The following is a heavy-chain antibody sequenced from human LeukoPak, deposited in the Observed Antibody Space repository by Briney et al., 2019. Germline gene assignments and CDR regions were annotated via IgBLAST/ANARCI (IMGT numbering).Heavy chain of an antibody. CDR3: ARLEPGFYYFDY. CDR2: INHSGST. V-gene: IGHV4-34*01. CDR1: GGSISSYY. Sequence: SETLSLTCTVSGGSISSYYWSWIRQPPGKGLEWIGEINHSGSTNYNPSLKSRVTISVDTSKNQFSLKLSSVTAADTAVYYCARLEPGFYYFDYWGQGTLVTVSS. J-gene: IGHJ4*02. D-gene: IGHD1-1*01.